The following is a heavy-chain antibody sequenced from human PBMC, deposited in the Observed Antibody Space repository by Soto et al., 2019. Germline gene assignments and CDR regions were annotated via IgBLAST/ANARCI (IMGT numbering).Heavy chain of an antibody. D-gene: IGHD2-15*01. V-gene: IGHV1-18*01. CDR1: GYTFTKCG. CDR2: ISTYNGNT. CDR3: ARTSLVSRRSGDDAFDI. J-gene: IGHJ3*02. Sequence: QVQLVQSGAEVKKSGASVKVSCKASGYTFTKCGISWVRQAPGQGLEWMGWISTYNGNTNYPQKLQGRVTMTTDASTSTAYMELRSLRSDDTAVYYCARTSLVSRRSGDDAFDIWGRGTIVTVSS.